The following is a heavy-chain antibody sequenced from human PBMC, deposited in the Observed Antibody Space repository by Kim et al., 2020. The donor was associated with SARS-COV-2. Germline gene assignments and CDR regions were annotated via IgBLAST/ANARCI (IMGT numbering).Heavy chain of an antibody. Sequence: SETLSLTCAVYGGSFSGYYWSWIRQPPGKGLEWIGEINHSGSTNYNPSLKSRVTISVDTSKNQFSLKLSSVTAADTAVYYCARVRPSPAAGPFDYWGQGT. CDR2: INHSGST. CDR3: ARVRPSPAAGPFDY. D-gene: IGHD6-13*01. J-gene: IGHJ4*02. CDR1: GGSFSGYY. V-gene: IGHV4-34*01.